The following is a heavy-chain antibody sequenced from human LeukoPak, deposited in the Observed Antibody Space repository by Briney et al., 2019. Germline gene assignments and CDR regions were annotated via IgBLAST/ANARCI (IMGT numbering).Heavy chain of an antibody. Sequence: SETLSLTCTVSGYSISSGYYWSWIRQPPGKGLEWIGYIYYSGSTNYNPSLKSRVTISVDTSKNQFSLKLSSVTAADTAVYYCARHYYDSSGYSSFDYWGQGTLVTVSS. CDR1: GYSISSGYY. V-gene: IGHV4-61*01. D-gene: IGHD3-22*01. J-gene: IGHJ4*02. CDR2: IYYSGST. CDR3: ARHYYDSSGYSSFDY.